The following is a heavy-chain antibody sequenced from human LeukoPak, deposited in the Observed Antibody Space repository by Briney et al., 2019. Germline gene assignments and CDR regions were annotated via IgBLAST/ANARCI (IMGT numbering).Heavy chain of an antibody. Sequence: GASVKVSCKVSGYTLTELSMHWVRQAPGKGLEWMGGFDPEDGETIYAQKFQGRVTMTEDTSTDTAYMELSSLRSEDTAVYYCATAQRRRSGYYYAWFDPWGQGTLVTVSS. CDR2: FDPEDGET. CDR1: GYTLTELS. V-gene: IGHV1-24*01. D-gene: IGHD3-22*01. CDR3: ATAQRRRSGYYYAWFDP. J-gene: IGHJ5*02.